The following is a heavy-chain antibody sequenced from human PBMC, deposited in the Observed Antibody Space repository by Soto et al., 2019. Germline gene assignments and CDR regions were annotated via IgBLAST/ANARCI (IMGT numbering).Heavy chain of an antibody. CDR3: ARSVIADRLHYYYGMDV. D-gene: IGHD6-6*01. CDR1: GYTFTSYY. V-gene: IGHV1-46*01. Sequence: ASVKVSCRASGYTFTSYYMHWVRQAPGQGLEWMGIINPSGGSTSYAQKFQGRVTMTRDTSTSTVYMELSSLRSEDTAVYYCARSVIADRLHYYYGMDVWGQGTTVTVSS. CDR2: INPSGGST. J-gene: IGHJ6*02.